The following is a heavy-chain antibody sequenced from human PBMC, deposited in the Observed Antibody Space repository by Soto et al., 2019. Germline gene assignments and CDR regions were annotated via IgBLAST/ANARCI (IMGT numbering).Heavy chain of an antibody. CDR1: GFTFSSYW. CDR3: ARVVVGAYHFDY. CDR2: INSDGSTT. J-gene: IGHJ4*02. D-gene: IGHD2-15*01. V-gene: IGHV3-74*01. Sequence: EVQLVESGGGSVQPGGSLRLSCAASGFTFSSYWMHWVRQAPGKGLVWVSRINSDGSTTSYADSVKGRFTISRDNAKNTLYLQMNSLRAEDTAVYYCARVVVGAYHFDYWGQGTLVTVSS.